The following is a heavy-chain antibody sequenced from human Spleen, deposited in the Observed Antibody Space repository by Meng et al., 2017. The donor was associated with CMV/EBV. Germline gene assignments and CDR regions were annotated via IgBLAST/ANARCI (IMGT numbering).Heavy chain of an antibody. CDR3: ASGTLHVDFYYYYGMDV. Sequence: GESLKISCAASGFTFSSYSMNWVRQAPGKGLEWGSYISSSSSTIYYADSVKGRFTISRDNAKNSLYLQMNSLRAEDTAVYYCASGTLHVDFYYYYGMDVWGQGTTVTVSS. J-gene: IGHJ6*02. D-gene: IGHD1-26*01. CDR2: ISSSSSTI. CDR1: GFTFSSYS. V-gene: IGHV3-48*04.